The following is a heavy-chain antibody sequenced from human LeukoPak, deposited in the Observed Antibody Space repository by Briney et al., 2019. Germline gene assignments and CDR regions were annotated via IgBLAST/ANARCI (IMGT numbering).Heavy chain of an antibody. CDR1: GGSISSSNSY. Sequence: SETLSLTCTVSGGSISSSNSYWGWIRQPPGKGLEWIGGIYYSGITYYNPSLKSRVTISVDTSKNQFSLKLSSVTAADTAMYYCARAPGSGYYNWFDPWGQGTLVTVSS. D-gene: IGHD5-12*01. V-gene: IGHV4-39*07. CDR3: ARAPGSGYYNWFDP. J-gene: IGHJ5*02. CDR2: IYYSGIT.